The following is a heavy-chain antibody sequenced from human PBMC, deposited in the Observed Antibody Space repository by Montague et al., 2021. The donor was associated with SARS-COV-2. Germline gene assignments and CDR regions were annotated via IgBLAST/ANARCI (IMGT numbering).Heavy chain of an antibody. J-gene: IGHJ5*02. CDR3: ARQPSNWYDP. Sequence: QSGAEVKQPGESLKISCKTSGYNFTRYWIGWVRQMPGKGLEWMGIINPGDSDTKYSPSFQGQVTISADKSIGTAYLQWSSLKTSDTAMYYCARQPSNWYDPWGREPWSPSP. V-gene: IGHV5-51*01. CDR2: INPGDSDT. CDR1: GYNFTRYW.